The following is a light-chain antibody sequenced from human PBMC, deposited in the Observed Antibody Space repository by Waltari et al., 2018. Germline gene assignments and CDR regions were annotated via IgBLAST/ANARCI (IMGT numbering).Light chain of an antibody. V-gene: IGLV8-61*01. CDR3: LLCRGSGIWV. Sequence: WYQQGPGKNPRTRLYEANMRSSGVPDRFSGSVLGNKAVLIIAGAQAEDEATDYWLLCRGSGIWVFGGGTKLSVL. CDR2: EAN. J-gene: IGLJ3*02.